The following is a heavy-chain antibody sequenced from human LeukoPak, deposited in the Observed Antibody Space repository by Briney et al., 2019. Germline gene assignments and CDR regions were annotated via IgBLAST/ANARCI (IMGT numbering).Heavy chain of an antibody. D-gene: IGHD1-26*01. CDR2: IRYDGSNK. Sequence: PGGSLRLSCAASGFTFSSYGMHWVRQAPGKGLEWVAFIRYDGSNKYYADSVKGRLTISRDNSKNTLYLQMNSLRAEDTAVYYCAKVLVGAEQFSPDDYWGQGTLVTVSS. V-gene: IGHV3-30*02. CDR1: GFTFSSYG. J-gene: IGHJ4*02. CDR3: AKVLVGAEQFSPDDY.